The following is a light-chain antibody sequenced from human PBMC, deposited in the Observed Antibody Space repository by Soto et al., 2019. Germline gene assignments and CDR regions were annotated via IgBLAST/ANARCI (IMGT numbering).Light chain of an antibody. V-gene: IGLV1-47*01. CDR2: RNN. Sequence: QSVLTQPPSASGTPGQRVTISCSGSSSNIGGNYVYWYQQLPGTAPKLLIYRNNQRPSGVPDRFSGSKSGTSASLAITGLQTGDEADYYCGTWDSSLSAGMFGGGTQLTVL. J-gene: IGLJ3*02. CDR3: GTWDSSLSAGM. CDR1: SSNIGGNY.